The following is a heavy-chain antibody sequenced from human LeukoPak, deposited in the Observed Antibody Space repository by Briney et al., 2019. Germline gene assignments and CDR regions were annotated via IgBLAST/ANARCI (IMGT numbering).Heavy chain of an antibody. CDR3: ASLLTGYSSGRGDY. Sequence: PGGSLRLSCAASGFTFSSYSTNWVRQAPGKGLEWVSSISSSSSYIYYADSVKGRFTISRDNAKNSLYLQMNSLRAEDTAVYYCASLLTGYSSGRGDYWGQGTLVTVSS. D-gene: IGHD6-19*01. J-gene: IGHJ4*02. V-gene: IGHV3-21*01. CDR1: GFTFSSYS. CDR2: ISSSSSYI.